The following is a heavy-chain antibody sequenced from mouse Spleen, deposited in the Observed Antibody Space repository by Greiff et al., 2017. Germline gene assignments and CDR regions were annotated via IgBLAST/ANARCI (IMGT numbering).Heavy chain of an antibody. CDR1: GYSFTGYY. J-gene: IGHJ2*01. CDR3: AREENSLLRLRGYFDY. Sequence: VQLQQSGPELVKPGASVKISCKASGYSFTGYYMNWVKQSPEKSLEWIGEINPSTGGTTYNQKFKAKATLTVDKSSSTAYMQLKSLTSEDSAVYYCAREENSLLRLRGYFDYWGQGTTLTVSS. V-gene: IGHV1-42*01. CDR2: INPSTGGT. D-gene: IGHD1-2*01.